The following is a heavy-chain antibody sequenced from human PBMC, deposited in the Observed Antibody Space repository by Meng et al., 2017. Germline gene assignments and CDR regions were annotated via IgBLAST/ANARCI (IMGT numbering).Heavy chain of an antibody. CDR1: GYTFTSYA. D-gene: IGHD4-23*01. J-gene: IGHJ4*02. CDR2: INAGNGNT. V-gene: IGHV1-3*01. Sequence: VQLVQSGAEVKKPGASVKVSCKASGYTFTSYAMHWVRQAPGQRLEWMGWINAGNGNTKYSQKFQGRVTITADKSTSTAYMELSSLRSEDTAVYYCARGVGYGGNSLYFDYWGQGTLVTVSS. CDR3: ARGVGYGGNSLYFDY.